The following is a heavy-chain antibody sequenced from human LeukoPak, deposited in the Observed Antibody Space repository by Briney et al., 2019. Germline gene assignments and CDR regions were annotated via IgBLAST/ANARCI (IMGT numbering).Heavy chain of an antibody. CDR3: ASGYSSSWNPPGY. CDR2: ISSSSSTI. Sequence: GGSLRLSCAASGFTFTRYSMTWVRQAPGKGLEWVSYISSSSSTIHYADSVKGRFTISRDNTKNSLYLQMNSLRAEDTAVYYCASGYSSSWNPPGYWGQGTLVTVSS. CDR1: GFTFTRYS. J-gene: IGHJ4*02. V-gene: IGHV3-48*04. D-gene: IGHD6-13*01.